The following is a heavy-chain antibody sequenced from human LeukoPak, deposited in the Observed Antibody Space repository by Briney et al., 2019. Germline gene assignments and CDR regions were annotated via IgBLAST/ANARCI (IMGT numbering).Heavy chain of an antibody. CDR1: GFTFSTYS. CDR2: ITSSRIYI. J-gene: IGHJ4*02. CDR3: ARDGSRGNLVTAPDF. V-gene: IGHV3-21*01. Sequence: GGSLRLSCAASGFTFSTYSMNWVRQAPGKGLEWVSSITSSRIYIYYADSVKGRFTISGDNAKNSLYLQMSSLRAEDTAVYYCARDGSRGNLVTAPDFWGQGTLVTVSS. D-gene: IGHD2-21*02.